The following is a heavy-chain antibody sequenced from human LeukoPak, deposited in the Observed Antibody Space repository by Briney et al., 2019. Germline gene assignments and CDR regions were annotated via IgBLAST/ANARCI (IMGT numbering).Heavy chain of an antibody. CDR3: ARDDCSGHGCYSLDY. D-gene: IGHD2-15*01. CDR1: GGTFSTYA. J-gene: IGHJ4*02. V-gene: IGHV1-69*04. Sequence: SVKVSCKASGGTFSTYAINWVRQAPGQGLEWMGRIIPIVDIADYAQKFRGRVTFTADKSTTTAYMELSSLRSEDTAIYYCARDDCSGHGCYSLDYWGQGTLVTVSS. CDR2: IIPIVDIA.